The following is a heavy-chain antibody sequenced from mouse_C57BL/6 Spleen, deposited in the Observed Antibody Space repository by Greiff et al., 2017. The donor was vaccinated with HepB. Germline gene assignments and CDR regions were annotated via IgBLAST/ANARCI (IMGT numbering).Heavy chain of an antibody. CDR1: GYAFSSSW. Sequence: VQLQQSGPELVKPGASVKISCKASGYAFSSSWMNWVKQRPGKGLEWIGRIYPGDGDTNYNGKFKGKATLTADKSCSTAYMQLSSLTSEDSAVYFCARLFGYAMDYWGQGTSVTVSS. V-gene: IGHV1-82*01. CDR2: IYPGDGDT. CDR3: ARLFGYAMDY. J-gene: IGHJ4*01.